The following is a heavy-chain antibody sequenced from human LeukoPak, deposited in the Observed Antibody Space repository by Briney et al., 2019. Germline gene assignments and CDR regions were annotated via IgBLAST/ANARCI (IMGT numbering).Heavy chain of an antibody. V-gene: IGHV3-48*04. CDR3: AKGTVAGRQRAPPKEWFDP. Sequence: GGSLRLSCAASGFTFSSYGMTWVRQAPGKGLEWVSYISSSGSTIYYADSVKGRFTISRDNAKNSLYLQMNSLRAEDTAVYYCAKGTVAGRQRAPPKEWFDPWGQGTLVTVSS. CDR2: ISSSGSTI. J-gene: IGHJ5*02. CDR1: GFTFSSYG. D-gene: IGHD6-6*01.